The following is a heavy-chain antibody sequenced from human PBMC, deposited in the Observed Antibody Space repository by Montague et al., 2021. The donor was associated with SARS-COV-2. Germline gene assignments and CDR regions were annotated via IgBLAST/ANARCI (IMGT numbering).Heavy chain of an antibody. CDR2: IYHSGSP. Sequence: SETLSLTCTVSGDSISRSNWWTWVRQPPGKGLEWIGEIYHSGSPNYNASLKSRVTISVDRSKSQFSLNLRSVTAADTAVYYCARKTIYFDYWGQGTLVTVSS. CDR1: GDSISRSNW. D-gene: IGHD1/OR15-1a*01. CDR3: ARKTIYFDY. V-gene: IGHV4-4*02. J-gene: IGHJ4*02.